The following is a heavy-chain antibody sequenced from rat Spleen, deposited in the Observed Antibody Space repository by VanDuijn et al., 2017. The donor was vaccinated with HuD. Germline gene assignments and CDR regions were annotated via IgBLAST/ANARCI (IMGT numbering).Heavy chain of an antibody. Sequence: EVQLVESGGGLVQPGRSLKLSCVASGFTFSNYGMHWVRQAPTKGLEWVASISPSGYNTYYRDSVKGRFTVSRDNSKSTLYLQVDSLRSEDTATYYCASLMYTPDYLGVMDVWGQGASVTVSS. CDR2: ISPSGYNT. CDR1: GFTFSNYG. D-gene: IGHD1-6*01. CDR3: ASLMYTPDYLGVMDV. V-gene: IGHV5-19*01. J-gene: IGHJ4*01.